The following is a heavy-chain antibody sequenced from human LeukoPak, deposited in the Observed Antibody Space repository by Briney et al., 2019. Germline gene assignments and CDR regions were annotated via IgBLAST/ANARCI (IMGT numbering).Heavy chain of an antibody. Sequence: GGSLRLSCAVSGITLSNYGMTWVRQAPGKGLEWVAGLSGSGGSTNYADSAKGRFTISRDNAKNTLYLQMNSLRAEDTAVYFCAKRGVVIRVILVGFHKEAYYFDSWGQGVLVTVSS. D-gene: IGHD3-22*01. CDR2: LSGSGGST. CDR1: GITLSNYG. J-gene: IGHJ4*02. CDR3: AKRGVVIRVILVGFHKEAYYFDS. V-gene: IGHV3-23*01.